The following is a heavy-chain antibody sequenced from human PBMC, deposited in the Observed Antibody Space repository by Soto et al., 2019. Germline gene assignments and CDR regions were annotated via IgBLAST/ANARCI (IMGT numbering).Heavy chain of an antibody. D-gene: IGHD4-17*01. V-gene: IGHV4-59*11. Sequence: PSETLSLTCTVSGGSINSHHWSWIRQPPGKGLEWIGYIYYSGSTNYNPSLTSRVTMSVDTSKNQFSLRLRSVTAADTAVYYCARGLALYGDPEFDSWGQGTLVTRLL. CDR1: GGSINSHH. CDR3: ARGLALYGDPEFDS. CDR2: IYYSGST. J-gene: IGHJ5*01.